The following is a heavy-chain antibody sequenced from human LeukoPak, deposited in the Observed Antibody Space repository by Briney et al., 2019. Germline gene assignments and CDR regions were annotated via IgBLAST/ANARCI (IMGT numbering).Heavy chain of an antibody. CDR1: GGSISSYY. Sequence: SETLSLTCTVSGGSISSYYWSWIRQPPGKGLEWIGYIYYSGRTNYNPSLKSRVTISVDTSKNQFSLKLSSVTAADTAVYYCAVHPGYSSGLTYFDYWGQGTLVTVSS. V-gene: IGHV4-59*01. CDR3: AVHPGYSSGLTYFDY. D-gene: IGHD6-19*01. J-gene: IGHJ4*02. CDR2: IYYSGRT.